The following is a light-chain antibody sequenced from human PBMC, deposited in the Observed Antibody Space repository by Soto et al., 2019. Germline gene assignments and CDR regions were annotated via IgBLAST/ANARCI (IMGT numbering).Light chain of an antibody. J-gene: IGKJ1*01. CDR3: QQRHNWPRT. CDR2: SAS. CDR1: QSVSKY. V-gene: IGKV3-11*01. Sequence: EIVLTQSPSTLSFSPWERSTLSFRASQSVSKYLAWYQQKPGQAPRLLIYSASNRATGIPVRFTGSGSGTDFTLTVSSLEPEDFAVYYCQQRHNWPRTFGQGTKVDIK.